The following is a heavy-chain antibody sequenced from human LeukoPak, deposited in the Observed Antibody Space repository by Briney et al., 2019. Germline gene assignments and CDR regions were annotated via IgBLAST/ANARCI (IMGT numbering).Heavy chain of an antibody. CDR2: IKSKTDGGTT. V-gene: IGHV3-15*01. J-gene: IGHJ3*02. CDR3: TTKFSYDAFDI. CDR1: GFTFSNAW. Sequence: PGGSLRLSCAASGFTFSNAWMSWVRQAPGKGLEWVGRIKSKTDGGTTDYAAPVKGRFTISRDDSKNTLYLRMNSLKTEDTAVYYCTTKFSYDAFDIWGQGTMVTVSS.